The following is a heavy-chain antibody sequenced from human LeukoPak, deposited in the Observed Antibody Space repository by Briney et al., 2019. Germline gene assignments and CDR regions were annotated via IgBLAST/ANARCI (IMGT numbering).Heavy chain of an antibody. Sequence: GASVKVSCKASGYTFTGYYMHWVRQAPRQGLEWMGWINPNSGGTNYAQKFQGRVTMTRDTSISTAYMELSRLRSDDTAVYYCARHNYYDSSGYEYWGQGTLVTVSS. V-gene: IGHV1-2*02. CDR1: GYTFTGYY. CDR3: ARHNYYDSSGYEY. J-gene: IGHJ4*02. D-gene: IGHD3-22*01. CDR2: INPNSGGT.